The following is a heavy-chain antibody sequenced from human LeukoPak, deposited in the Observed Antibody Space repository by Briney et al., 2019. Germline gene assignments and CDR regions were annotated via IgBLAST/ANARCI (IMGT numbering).Heavy chain of an antibody. CDR2: INSDGSST. D-gene: IGHD2-15*01. CDR1: GFTFSSYW. J-gene: IGHJ4*02. V-gene: IGHV3-74*01. CDR3: ASSGYCSGGSCWPFGY. Sequence: GGSLRLSCAASGFTFSSYWMHWVRQAPGKGLVWVSRINSDGSSTSYADSVKGRFTISRDNAKNTLYLQMNSPRAEDTAVYYCASSGYCSGGSCWPFGYWGQGTLVTVSS.